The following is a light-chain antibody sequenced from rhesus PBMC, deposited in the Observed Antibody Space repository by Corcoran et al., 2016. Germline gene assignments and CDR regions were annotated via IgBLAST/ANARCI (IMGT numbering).Light chain of an antibody. Sequence: DIQMTQSPSSLSASVGDRVTITCRASQTISNYLSWYQQKPGKAPNLLIYAASSLQSGVPSRFSGSGSGTDFTLTISSLQPEDCATYYCQPCKNYLSLTFGGGTKVEIK. CDR1: QTISNY. CDR2: AAS. CDR3: QPCKNYLSLT. J-gene: IGKJ4*01. V-gene: IGKV1-41*01.